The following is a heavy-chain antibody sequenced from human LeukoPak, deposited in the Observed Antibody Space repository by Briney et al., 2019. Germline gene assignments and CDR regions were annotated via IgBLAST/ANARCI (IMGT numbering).Heavy chain of an antibody. Sequence: PGGSLRLSCAASGFTFSSYAMSWVRQAPGKGLEWVSVIYSGGSTYYADSVKGRFTISRDNSKNTLYLQMNSLRAEDTAVYYCARRGDYYDSSGYSDYFDYWGQGTLVTVSS. D-gene: IGHD3-22*01. J-gene: IGHJ4*02. V-gene: IGHV3-66*01. CDR1: GFTFSSYA. CDR2: IYSGGST. CDR3: ARRGDYYDSSGYSDYFDY.